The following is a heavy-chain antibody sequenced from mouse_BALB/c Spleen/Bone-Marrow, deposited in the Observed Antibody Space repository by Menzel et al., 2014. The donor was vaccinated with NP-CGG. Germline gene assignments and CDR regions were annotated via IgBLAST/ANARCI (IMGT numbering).Heavy chain of an antibody. CDR2: IYPGEGDT. J-gene: IGHJ2*01. V-gene: IGHV1-87*01. CDR3: SREPSNWGYY. Sequence: QVQLKESGAELARPGASVKLSCKTSGYTFTTYWMQWVKQRPGQGLEWIGAIYPGEGDTRYTQEFKGKATLTADKSSSTAYMQLSNLTSEDSAVYYCSREPSNWGYYWGQGTTLTVSS. CDR1: GYTFTTYW.